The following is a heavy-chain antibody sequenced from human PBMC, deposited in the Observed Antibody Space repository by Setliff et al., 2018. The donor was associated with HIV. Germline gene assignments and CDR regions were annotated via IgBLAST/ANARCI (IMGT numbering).Heavy chain of an antibody. V-gene: IGHV1-2*02. D-gene: IGHD3-10*01. CDR3: AREGSPIYYFDY. CDR2: INVNSGGT. J-gene: IGHJ4*02. Sequence: ASVKVSCKASGGPFGSYAIHWVRQAPGQGLEWMGWINVNSGGTKYAQKFQGRVTMTRDTSISTAYMEVSSLRSDDTAVYYCAREGSPIYYFDYWSQGTLVTVSS. CDR1: GGPFGSYA.